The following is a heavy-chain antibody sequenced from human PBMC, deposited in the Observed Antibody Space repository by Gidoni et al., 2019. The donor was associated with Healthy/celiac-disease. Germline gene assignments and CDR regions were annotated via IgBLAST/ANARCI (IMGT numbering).Heavy chain of an antibody. J-gene: IGHJ2*01. CDR2: ISGSGGST. CDR1: GFPFRSYA. V-gene: IGHV3-23*01. CDR3: AKVGLEQWLVLGWYFDL. Sequence: EVQLLESGGGLVQPGGSLRLSCAASGFPFRSYAMSWVRQAPGKGLEWVSAISGSGGSTYYTDSVKGRFTISRDNSKNTLYLQMNSLRAEDTAVYYCAKVGLEQWLVLGWYFDLWGRGTLVTVSS. D-gene: IGHD6-19*01.